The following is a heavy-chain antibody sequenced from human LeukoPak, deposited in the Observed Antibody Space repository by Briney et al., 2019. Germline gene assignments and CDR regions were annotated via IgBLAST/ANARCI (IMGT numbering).Heavy chain of an antibody. CDR1: GGSISSSSYY. D-gene: IGHD2-21*02. Sequence: SETLSFTCTVSGGSISSSSYYWGWIRQPPGKGLEWIGSIYYSGSTYYNPSLKSRVTISVDTSKNQFSLKLSSVTAADTAVYYCARHVPAIVVVTAILGYHDYWGQGTLVTVSS. V-gene: IGHV4-39*01. CDR2: IYYSGST. CDR3: ARHVPAIVVVTAILGYHDY. J-gene: IGHJ4*02.